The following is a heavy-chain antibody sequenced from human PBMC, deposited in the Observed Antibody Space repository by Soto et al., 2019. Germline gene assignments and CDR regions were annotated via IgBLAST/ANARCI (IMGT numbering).Heavy chain of an antibody. J-gene: IGHJ4*02. CDR3: ASPNDSSSWYYFDY. Sequence: PSETLSLTCTVSGGSISSSSYYWGWIRQPPGKGLEWIGSIYYSGSTYYNPSLKSRVTISVDTSKNQFSLKLSSVTAADTAVYYCASPNDSSSWYYFDYWGQGTLVTVSS. V-gene: IGHV4-39*01. CDR1: GGSISSSSYY. D-gene: IGHD6-13*01. CDR2: IYYSGST.